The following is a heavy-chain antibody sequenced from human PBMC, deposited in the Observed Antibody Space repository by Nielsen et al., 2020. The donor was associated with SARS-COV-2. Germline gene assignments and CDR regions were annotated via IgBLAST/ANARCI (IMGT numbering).Heavy chain of an antibody. V-gene: IGHV3-9*01. J-gene: IGHJ4*02. CDR1: GFTFSSYA. D-gene: IGHD4-17*01. CDR3: ASAPSDYGDYVSFDY. Sequence: GGSLRLSCAASGFTFSSYAMSWVRQAPGKGLEWVSGISWNSGSIGYADSVKGRFTISRDNAKNSLYLQMNSLRAEDTALYYCASAPSDYGDYVSFDYWGQGTLVTVSS. CDR2: ISWNSGSI.